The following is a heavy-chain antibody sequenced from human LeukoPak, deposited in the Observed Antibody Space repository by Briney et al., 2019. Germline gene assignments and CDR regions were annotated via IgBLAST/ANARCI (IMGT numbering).Heavy chain of an antibody. CDR2: INHSGST. J-gene: IGHJ3*02. V-gene: IGHV4-34*01. CDR1: GGSFSGYY. D-gene: IGHD6-13*01. CDR3: ASDDSSSAFDI. Sequence: SETLSLTCAVYGGSFSGYYWSWIRQPPGKGLEWIGEINHSGSTNYNPSLKSRVTISVDTSKNQFSLKLSSVTAADTAVYYCASDDSSSAFDIWGQGTMVTVSS.